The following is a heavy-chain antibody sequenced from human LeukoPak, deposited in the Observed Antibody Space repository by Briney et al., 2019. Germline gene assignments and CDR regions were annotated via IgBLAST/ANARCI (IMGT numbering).Heavy chain of an antibody. J-gene: IGHJ4*02. CDR2: IYPGDSDT. V-gene: IGHV5-51*01. CDR3: ARSSYGSGSYSYFDY. CDR1: GYSSMNYW. D-gene: IGHD3-10*01. Sequence: GKSLKISCKGSGYSSMNYWIGWVRQMPGQGLEWMGIIYPGDSDTRYSPSFQGQVTISADKSINTAYLQWSSLKASDTAMYYCARSSYGSGSYSYFDYWGQGTLVSVSS.